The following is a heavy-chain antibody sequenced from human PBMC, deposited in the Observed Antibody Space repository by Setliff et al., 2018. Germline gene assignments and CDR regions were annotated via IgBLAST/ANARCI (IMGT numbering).Heavy chain of an antibody. Sequence: TGESLKISCKGSGYSFTTYWIGWVRQMPGKGLEWMGIIYPGDSDTRYSPSVQGQVTISADKSISTAYLQLSSLKASDTAIYYCARRAVTAEYFQHWGHGTLVTVSS. J-gene: IGHJ1*01. CDR1: GYSFTTYW. CDR3: ARRAVTAEYFQH. V-gene: IGHV5-51*01. CDR2: IYPGDSDT. D-gene: IGHD4-17*01.